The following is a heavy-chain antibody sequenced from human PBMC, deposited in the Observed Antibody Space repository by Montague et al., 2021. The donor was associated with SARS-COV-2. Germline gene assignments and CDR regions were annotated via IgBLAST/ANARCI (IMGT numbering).Heavy chain of an antibody. CDR1: GGPISVSSNY. D-gene: IGHD5-18*01. V-gene: IGHV4-39*01. J-gene: IGHJ4*02. CDR3: ARHGYSYGWGV. Sequence: SETLSLTCTVTGGPISVSSNYWGWIRQSPGKGLEWIAIVDYSGNTYYSPSLKSRLTISVDTFKNQFSLKLDSVTAADTALYYCARHGYSYGWGVWGQGTMVTVSS. CDR2: VDYSGNT.